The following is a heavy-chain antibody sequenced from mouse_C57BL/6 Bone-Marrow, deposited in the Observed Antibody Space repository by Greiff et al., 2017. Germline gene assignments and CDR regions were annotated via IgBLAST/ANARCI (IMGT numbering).Heavy chain of an antibody. CDR1: GYTFTSYW. CDR2: IHPNSGST. D-gene: IGHD2-2*01. V-gene: IGHV1-64*01. CDR3: AKRARWLRGFAY. Sequence: VQLQQSGAELVKPGASVKLSCKASGYTFTSYWMHWVKQRPGQGLEWIGMIHPNSGSTNYNEKFKGTATLTVDKSSSTAYMQLSSLTSEDSAVYYCAKRARWLRGFAYWGQGTLVTVSA. J-gene: IGHJ3*01.